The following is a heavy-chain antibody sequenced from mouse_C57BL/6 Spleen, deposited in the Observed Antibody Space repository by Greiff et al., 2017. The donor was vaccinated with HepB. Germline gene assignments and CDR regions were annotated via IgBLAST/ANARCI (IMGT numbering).Heavy chain of an antibody. CDR3: TTWDYGSSYGYAMDY. Sequence: VQLQQSGAELVRPGASVKLSCTASGFNIKDYYMHWVKQRPEQGLEWIGRIDPEDGDTEYAPKFQGKATMTADTSSNTAYLQLSSLTSEDTAVYYCTTWDYGSSYGYAMDYWGQGTSVTVSS. CDR2: IDPEDGDT. V-gene: IGHV14-1*01. D-gene: IGHD1-1*01. J-gene: IGHJ4*01. CDR1: GFNIKDYY.